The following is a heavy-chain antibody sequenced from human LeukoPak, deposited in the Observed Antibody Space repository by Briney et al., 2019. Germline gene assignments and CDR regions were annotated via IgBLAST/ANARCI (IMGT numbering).Heavy chain of an antibody. CDR3: ARGRGYSYGYGRWFDP. CDR1: GGSISSGGYY. D-gene: IGHD5-18*01. CDR2: IYYSGST. V-gene: IGHV4-31*03. Sequence: SETLSLTCTVSGGSISSGGYYWSWIRQHPGKGLEWIGYIYYSGSTYYNPSLKSRVTISVDTSKNQFSLKLSSVTAADTAVYYCARGRGYSYGYGRWFDPWGQGTLVTVSS. J-gene: IGHJ5*02.